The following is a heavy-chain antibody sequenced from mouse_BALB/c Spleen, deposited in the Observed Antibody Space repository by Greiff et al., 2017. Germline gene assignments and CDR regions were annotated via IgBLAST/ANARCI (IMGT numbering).Heavy chain of an antibody. Sequence: DVKLVESGPSLVKPSQTLSLTCSVTGDSITSGYWNWIRKFPGNKLEYMGYISYSGSTYYNPSLKSRISITRDTSKNQYYLQLNSVTTEDTATYYCARYRGITTGYWYFDVWGAGTTVTVSS. J-gene: IGHJ1*01. CDR1: GDSITSGY. CDR2: ISYSGST. D-gene: IGHD2-4*01. V-gene: IGHV3-8*02. CDR3: ARYRGITTGYWYFDV.